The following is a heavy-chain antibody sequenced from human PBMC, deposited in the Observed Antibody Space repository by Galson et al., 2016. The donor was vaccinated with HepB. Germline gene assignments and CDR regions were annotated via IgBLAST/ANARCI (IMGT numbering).Heavy chain of an antibody. J-gene: IGHJ6*03. CDR1: GGSIRSAYY. D-gene: IGHD6-19*01. Sequence: SETLSLTCIVSGGSIRSAYYWGWIRQPPGRGLEWIGSLYPSEGTYYNPSLKSRVTISVATSKNELSLRLNSVTAADTGVYYCATGIVVAGKYYYYYMDVWGQGTTVTVSS. CDR2: LYPSEGT. V-gene: IGHV4-38-2*02. CDR3: ATGIVVAGKYYYYYMDV.